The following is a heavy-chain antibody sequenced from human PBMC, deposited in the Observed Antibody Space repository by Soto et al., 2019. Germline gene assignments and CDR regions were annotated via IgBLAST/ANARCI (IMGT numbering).Heavy chain of an antibody. CDR2: IFYSGST. CDR1: GGSLSSGDYY. CDR3: ARDRYNYDREGYHYFFDF. Sequence: SETLSLTCTVSGGSLSSGDYYWNWVRQRPGKGLEWIGNIFYSGSTYYNPSLMSRLTIAVDTSKNQFSLSLISVTAADTAVYFCARDRYNYDREGYHYFFDFWGQGTLVTVSS. D-gene: IGHD3-22*01. V-gene: IGHV4-31*02. J-gene: IGHJ4*02.